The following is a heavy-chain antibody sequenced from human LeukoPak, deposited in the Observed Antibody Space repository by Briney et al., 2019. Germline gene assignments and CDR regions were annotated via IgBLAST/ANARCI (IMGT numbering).Heavy chain of an antibody. Sequence: GRSLRLSCAASGFTFSSYAMHWVRQAPGKGLEWVVVISYDGSNKYYADSVKGRFTISRDNSKNTLYLQMNSLRAEDTAVYYCAREIKWEPGAFDIWGQGTMVTVSS. CDR1: GFTFSSYA. V-gene: IGHV3-30-3*01. J-gene: IGHJ3*02. CDR2: ISYDGSNK. CDR3: AREIKWEPGAFDI. D-gene: IGHD1-26*01.